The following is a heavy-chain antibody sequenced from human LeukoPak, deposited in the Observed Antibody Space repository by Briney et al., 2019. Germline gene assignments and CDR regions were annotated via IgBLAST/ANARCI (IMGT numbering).Heavy chain of an antibody. CDR2: IHASGPT. V-gene: IGHV4-4*09. D-gene: IGHD6-6*01. Sequence: SETLSLTCTVSGCSISTYYWSWIRRPPGKGLEWIAYIHASGPTNYNPSLKCRITISVDTSKNQFSLKLSSVTAADTAVYYCARHDAGIAARPFDNWGQGTLVTVSS. CDR3: ARHDAGIAARPFDN. CDR1: GCSISTYY. J-gene: IGHJ4*02.